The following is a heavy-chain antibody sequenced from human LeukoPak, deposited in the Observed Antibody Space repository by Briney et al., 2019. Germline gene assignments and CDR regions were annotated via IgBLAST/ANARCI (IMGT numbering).Heavy chain of an antibody. CDR2: IDQDGSAE. J-gene: IGHJ4*02. D-gene: IGHD3-10*01. CDR3: ARADNYGSILDY. Sequence: GGSLRLSCAASGFTFSNYWMSCVRQSPGRGLEWVANIDQDGSAEYYVDSVGGRFTVSRDNAKNSLYLQIDSLRAEDTAVYYCARADNYGSILDYWGRGTLVPVSS. CDR1: GFTFSNYW. V-gene: IGHV3-7*04.